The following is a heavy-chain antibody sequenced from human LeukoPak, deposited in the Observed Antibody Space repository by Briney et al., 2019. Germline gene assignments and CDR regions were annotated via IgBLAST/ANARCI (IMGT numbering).Heavy chain of an antibody. D-gene: IGHD6-13*01. CDR3: AAGPRYSSSWYLVY. CDR2: INHSGST. V-gene: IGHV4-34*01. CDR1: GGSFSGYY. J-gene: IGHJ4*02. Sequence: SETLSLTCAVYGGSFSGYYWSWIRQPPGKGLEWIGEINHSGSTNYNPPLKSRVTISVDASKNQFSLKLSSVTAADTAVYYCAAGPRYSSSWYLVYWGQGTLVTVSS.